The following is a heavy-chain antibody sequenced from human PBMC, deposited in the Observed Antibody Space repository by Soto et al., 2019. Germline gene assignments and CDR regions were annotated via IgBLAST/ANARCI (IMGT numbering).Heavy chain of an antibody. CDR3: ARSSAGNSLAPFDF. V-gene: IGHV5-51*06. D-gene: IGHD6-6*01. CDR1: GYSFTTYW. J-gene: IGHJ4*02. CDR2: IYPGASEI. Sequence: GESLKITCQASGYSFTTYWIAWVRQTPGRGLEWMGIIYPGASEIKYSPSFDGQVTFSVDKSTSTAYLQWIGLKTSDTGMYFCARSSAGNSLAPFDFWGQGSLVTVSS.